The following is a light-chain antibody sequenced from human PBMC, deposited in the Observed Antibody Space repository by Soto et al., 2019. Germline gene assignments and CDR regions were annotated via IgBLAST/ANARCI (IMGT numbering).Light chain of an antibody. J-gene: IGLJ1*01. Sequence: QSALTQPASVSGSPGQSIAISCTGNSSDVGGYDYVSWYQQHPDKAPKLMIYEVTKRPSGVSNRFSDSKSGNTASLTISGLQPEDEADYYCSSHTSGSTRVFGSGTKVTVL. V-gene: IGLV2-14*01. CDR2: EVT. CDR1: SSDVGGYDY. CDR3: SSHTSGSTRV.